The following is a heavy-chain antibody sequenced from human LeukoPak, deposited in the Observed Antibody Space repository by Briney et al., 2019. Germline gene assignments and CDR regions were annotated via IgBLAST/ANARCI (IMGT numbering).Heavy chain of an antibody. CDR1: GGSISSSSYY. V-gene: IGHV4-39*01. CDR3: ARQGQQLDAFDI. Sequence: SETLSLTCTVSGGSISSSSYYWGWIRQPPGKGLEWIGSIYYSGSTYYNPSLKSRVTISVETSKNQFSLKLSSVTAADTAVYYCARQGQQLDAFDIWGQGTMVSVSS. J-gene: IGHJ3*02. CDR2: IYYSGST. D-gene: IGHD6-13*01.